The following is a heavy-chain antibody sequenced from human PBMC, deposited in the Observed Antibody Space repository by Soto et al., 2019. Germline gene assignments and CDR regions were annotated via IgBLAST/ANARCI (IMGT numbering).Heavy chain of an antibody. J-gene: IGHJ4*02. D-gene: IGHD2-8*01. Sequence: PSGTVSLTCTVSGGSNRSGDHYWRWIRQPPGKGLEWIGYIYYSGTTNYNPSLKSRITISIDKSKNQFSLQLTSVTAADSAVYYCASGGVYTWHSWGQGTLVTVSS. CDR1: GGSNRSGDHY. CDR2: IYYSGTT. V-gene: IGHV4-30-4*01. CDR3: ASGGVYTWHS.